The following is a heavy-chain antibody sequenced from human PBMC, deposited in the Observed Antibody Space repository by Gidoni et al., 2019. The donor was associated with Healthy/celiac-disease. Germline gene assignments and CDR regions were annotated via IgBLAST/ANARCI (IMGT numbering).Heavy chain of an antibody. CDR2: ISYDGSNK. V-gene: IGHV3-30*18. CDR1: GFTFSSYG. Sequence: QVQLVESGGGVVQPGRSLRLPCAASGFTFSSYGMHWVRQAPGQGLEWVAVISYDGSNKYYADSVKGRFTISRDNSKNTLYLQMNSLRAEDTAVYYCAKEGEQPDYYYGMDVWGQGTTVTVSS. CDR3: AKEGEQPDYYYGMDV. D-gene: IGHD1-1*01. J-gene: IGHJ6*02.